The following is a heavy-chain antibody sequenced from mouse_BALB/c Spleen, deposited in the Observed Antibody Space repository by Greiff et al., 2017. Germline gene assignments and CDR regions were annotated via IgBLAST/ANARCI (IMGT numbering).Heavy chain of an antibody. CDR1: GFTFSSYA. Sequence: EVQRVESGGGLVKPGGSLKLSCAASGFTFSSYAMSWVRQTPEKRLEWVASISSGGSYTYYPDTVTGRFTISRDNAKNTLYLEMSSLRSEDTAMYYCARDYRYDVDYYAMDYWGQGTSVTVSS. J-gene: IGHJ4*01. CDR3: ARDYRYDVDYYAMDY. CDR2: ISSGGSYT. V-gene: IGHV5-9-4*01. D-gene: IGHD2-14*01.